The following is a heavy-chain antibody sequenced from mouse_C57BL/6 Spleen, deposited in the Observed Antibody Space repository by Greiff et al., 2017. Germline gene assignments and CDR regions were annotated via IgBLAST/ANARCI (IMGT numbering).Heavy chain of an antibody. V-gene: IGHV2-2*01. CDR1: GFSLTSYG. J-gene: IGHJ4*01. CDR2: IWSGGST. D-gene: IGHD2-3*01. CDR3: ARTYDGYYHYAMDY. Sequence: VQLQESGPGLVQPSQSLSITCTVSGFSLTSYGVHWVRQSPGKGLEWLGVIWSGGSTDYNAAFISRLSISKDNSKSQVFFKMNSLQADDTAIYYCARTYDGYYHYAMDYWGQGTSVTVSS.